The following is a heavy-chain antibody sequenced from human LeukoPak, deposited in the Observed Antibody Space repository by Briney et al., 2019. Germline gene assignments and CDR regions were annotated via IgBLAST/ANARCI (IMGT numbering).Heavy chain of an antibody. V-gene: IGHV1-69*13. CDR2: IIPIFGTA. J-gene: IGHJ4*02. CDR1: GGTFSSYA. CDR3: AANYYDSSGYYWVDY. Sequence: SVKVSCKASGGTFSSYAISWVRQAPGQGLEWMGGIIPIFGTANYAQKFQGRVTITADESTSTAYMELSSLRSEDTAVYYCAANYYDSSGYYWVDYWGQGTLVTVSS. D-gene: IGHD3-22*01.